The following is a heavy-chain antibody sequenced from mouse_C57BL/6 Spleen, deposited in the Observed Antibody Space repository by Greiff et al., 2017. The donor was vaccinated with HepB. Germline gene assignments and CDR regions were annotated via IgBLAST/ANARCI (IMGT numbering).Heavy chain of an antibody. Sequence: VQLKESGPGMVKPSQSLSLTCTVTGYSITSGYDWHWIRHFPGNKLEWMGYISYSGSTNYNPSLKSRISITHDTSKNHFFLKLNSVTTEDTATYYCARDTGSYFDYWGKGTTLTVSS. D-gene: IGHD1-1*01. V-gene: IGHV3-1*01. J-gene: IGHJ2*01. CDR3: ARDTGSYFDY. CDR1: GYSITSGYD. CDR2: ISYSGST.